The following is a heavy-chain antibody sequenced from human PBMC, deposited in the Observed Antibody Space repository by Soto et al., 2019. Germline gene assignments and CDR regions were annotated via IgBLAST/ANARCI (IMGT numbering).Heavy chain of an antibody. CDR2: ISGSGGST. Sequence: PGGSLKLSCAGSGFTFSSYAVSWVRQAPGKGLEGVSVISGSGGSTYYADSVKGRFTISRDNSKNTLYLQMNSLRAEDTAVYYCAKMSGRVAVAARGFDPWGQGTLVTVSS. J-gene: IGHJ5*02. V-gene: IGHV3-23*01. CDR3: AKMSGRVAVAARGFDP. D-gene: IGHD6-19*01. CDR1: GFTFSSYA.